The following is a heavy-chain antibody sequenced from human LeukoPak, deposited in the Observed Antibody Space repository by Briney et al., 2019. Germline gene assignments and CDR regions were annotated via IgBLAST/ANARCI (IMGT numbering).Heavy chain of an antibody. CDR2: IVVGSGNT. D-gene: IGHD3-9*01. J-gene: IGHJ6*02. CDR1: GFTFTSSA. V-gene: IGHV1-58*02. CDR3: ASYILTGYYSYGMDV. Sequence: SVTVSCKASGFTFTSSAMQWVRQARGQRLEWIGWIVVGSGNTNYAQKFQERVTITRDMSTSTAYMELSSLRSEDTAVYYCASYILTGYYSYGMDVWGQGTTVTVSS.